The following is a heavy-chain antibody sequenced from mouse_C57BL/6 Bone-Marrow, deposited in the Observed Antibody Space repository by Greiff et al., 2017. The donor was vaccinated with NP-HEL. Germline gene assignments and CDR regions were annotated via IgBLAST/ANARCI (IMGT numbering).Heavy chain of an antibody. CDR1: GFTFSDFY. CDR3: ARDAPIYYGSSPRYWYFDV. D-gene: IGHD1-1*01. Sequence: EVQGVESGGGLVQSGRSLRLSCATSGFTFSDFYMEWVRQAPGKGLEWIAASRNKANDYTTEYSASVKGRFIVSRDTSQTILYLQMNALRAEDTAIYYCARDAPIYYGSSPRYWYFDVWGTGTTVTVSS. CDR2: SRNKANDYTT. J-gene: IGHJ1*03. V-gene: IGHV7-1*01.